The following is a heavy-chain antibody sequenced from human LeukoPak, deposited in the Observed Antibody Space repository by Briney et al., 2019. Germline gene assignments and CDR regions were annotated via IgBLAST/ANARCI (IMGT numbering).Heavy chain of an antibody. J-gene: IGHJ4*02. Sequence: PGGSLRLSCAASGFSFSDYYMSWIRQAPGKGLGWVSYISNSGSSIYYADSVKGRFTISRDNSKNTLYLQMNNLRAEDTAVYYCARYSSSWYSPFDYWGQGTLVTVSS. D-gene: IGHD6-13*01. CDR2: ISNSGSSI. CDR3: ARYSSSWYSPFDY. CDR1: GFSFSDYY. V-gene: IGHV3-11*01.